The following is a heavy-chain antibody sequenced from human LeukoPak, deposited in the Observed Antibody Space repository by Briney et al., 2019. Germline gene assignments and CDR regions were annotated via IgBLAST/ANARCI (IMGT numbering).Heavy chain of an antibody. CDR3: ARDLRFSPIDY. D-gene: IGHD5/OR15-5a*01. CDR1: GFTFSSYA. Sequence: PGGSLRLSCAASGFTFSSYAMHWVRQAPGKGLEWVAVISYDGSNKYYADSVKGRFTISRDNAKNSLYLQMNSLRAEDTAVYYCARDLRFSPIDYWGQGTLVTVSS. J-gene: IGHJ4*02. V-gene: IGHV3-30-3*01. CDR2: ISYDGSNK.